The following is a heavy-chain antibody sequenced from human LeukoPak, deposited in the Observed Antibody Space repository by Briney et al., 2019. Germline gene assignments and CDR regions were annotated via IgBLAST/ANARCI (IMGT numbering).Heavy chain of an antibody. CDR3: ASAAARFDY. CDR1: GFTVSSNS. CDR2: ISSSGSTI. V-gene: IGHV3-11*04. Sequence: GGSLRLSCTVSGFTVSSNSMSWVRQAPGKGLEWVSYISSSGSTIYYADSVKGRFTISRDNAKNSLYLQMNSLRAEDTAVYYCASAAARFDYWGQGTLVTVSS. J-gene: IGHJ4*02. D-gene: IGHD6-6*01.